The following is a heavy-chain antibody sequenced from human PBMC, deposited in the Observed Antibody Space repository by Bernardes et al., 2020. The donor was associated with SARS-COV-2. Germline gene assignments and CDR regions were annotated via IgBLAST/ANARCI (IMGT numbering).Heavy chain of an antibody. V-gene: IGHV3-72*01. CDR1: GFTFSDHY. CDR2: STNRATSYNT. CDR3: VGARGSGAADDYGT. J-gene: IGHJ6*02. D-gene: IGHD6-25*01. Sequence: GGSLRLSCVASGFTFSDHYMDWVRQAPGKGLEWVGRSTNRATSYNTLYASSVRGRFTISRDDSKNSLHLQMNTLKIEDTAVYYCVGARGSGAADDYGTWGRGTTVIVSS.